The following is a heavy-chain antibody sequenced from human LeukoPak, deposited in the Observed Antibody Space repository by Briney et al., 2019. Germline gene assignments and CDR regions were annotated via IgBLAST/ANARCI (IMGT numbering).Heavy chain of an antibody. D-gene: IGHD6-13*01. CDR2: IGTAGDT. CDR1: GFTFSSYD. J-gene: IGHJ4*02. Sequence: GGSLRLSCAASGFTFSSYDMHWVRQATGKGLEWVSAIGTAGDTYYPGSVKGRFTISRENAKNSLYLQMNSLRAGDTAVYYCARGSSSWEFDYWGQGTLVTVSS. V-gene: IGHV3-13*01. CDR3: ARGSSSWEFDY.